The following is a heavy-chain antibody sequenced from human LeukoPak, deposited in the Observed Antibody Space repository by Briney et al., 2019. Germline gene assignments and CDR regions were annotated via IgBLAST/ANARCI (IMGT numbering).Heavy chain of an antibody. CDR2: MNPNSGNA. Sequence: GASVKVSCKASGYTFTNYDINWVRQASGQGLEWVGWMNPNSGNAGFAQKFKGRITMTGDTTTNTAYMEVFSLTSDDTAIYYCATQRREKLHGSYYYDGMDVWGQGTTVTVS. D-gene: IGHD1-26*01. CDR1: GYTFTNYD. CDR3: ATQRREKLHGSYYYDGMDV. J-gene: IGHJ6*02. V-gene: IGHV1-8*02.